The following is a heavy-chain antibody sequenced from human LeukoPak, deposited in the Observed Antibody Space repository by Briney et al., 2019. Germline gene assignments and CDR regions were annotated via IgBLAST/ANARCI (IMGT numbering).Heavy chain of an antibody. Sequence: SETLSLTCTVSGDSISNYYWTWIRQPPGKGLEWIGYIYYSGNTNYNPSLKSRVTISVDTSKNQFSLKLTSVTAADTAVYYCAREGGFYRPLDYSGQGTLVTVSS. D-gene: IGHD6-25*01. J-gene: IGHJ4*02. CDR2: IYYSGNT. CDR3: AREGGFYRPLDY. V-gene: IGHV4-59*12. CDR1: GDSISNYY.